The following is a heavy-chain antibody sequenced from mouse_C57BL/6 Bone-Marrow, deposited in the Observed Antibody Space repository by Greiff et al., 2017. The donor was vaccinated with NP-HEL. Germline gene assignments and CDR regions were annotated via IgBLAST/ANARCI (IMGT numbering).Heavy chain of an antibody. V-gene: IGHV1-52*01. D-gene: IGHD1-1*01. CDR2: IDPSDSET. J-gene: IGHJ2*01. Sequence: QVHVKQPGAELVRPGSSVKLSCKASGYTFTSYWMHWVKQRPIQGLEWIGNIDPSDSETHYNQKFKDKATLTVDKSSSTAYMQLSSLTSEDSAVYYCARWDLFFDYWGKGTTLTVAS. CDR3: ARWDLFFDY. CDR1: GYTFTSYW.